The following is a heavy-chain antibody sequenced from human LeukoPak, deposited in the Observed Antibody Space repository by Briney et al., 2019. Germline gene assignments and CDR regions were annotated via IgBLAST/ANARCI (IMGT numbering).Heavy chain of an antibody. CDR3: ARGGQQLAYFGY. D-gene: IGHD6-13*01. CDR1: GYSISSGYY. V-gene: IGHV4-4*07. Sequence: PSETLSLTCTVSGYSISSGYYWSWIRQPAGKGLEWIGRIYTSGSTDHNPSLKSRVTMSVDTSKNQFSLKLTSVTAADTAVYYCARGGQQLAYFGYWGQGTLVTVSS. J-gene: IGHJ4*02. CDR2: IYTSGST.